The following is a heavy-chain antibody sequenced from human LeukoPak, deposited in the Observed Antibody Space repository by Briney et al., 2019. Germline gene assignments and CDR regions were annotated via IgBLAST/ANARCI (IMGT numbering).Heavy chain of an antibody. CDR1: GGSISSGDYY. Sequence: SKTLSLTCTVSGGSISSGDYYWSWIRQPPGKGLEWIGYIYYSGSTYYNPSLKSRVTISVDTSKNQFSLKLSSVTAADTAVYYCASYCSSTSCLRGSDYWGQGTLVTVSS. CDR2: IYYSGST. J-gene: IGHJ4*02. CDR3: ASYCSSTSCLRGSDY. D-gene: IGHD2-2*01. V-gene: IGHV4-30-4*01.